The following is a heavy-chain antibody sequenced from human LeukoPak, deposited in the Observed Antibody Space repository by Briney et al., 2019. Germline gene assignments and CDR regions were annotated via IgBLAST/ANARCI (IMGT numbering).Heavy chain of an antibody. CDR3: AKGGGQQLVPSYYYYGMDV. CDR1: GFTFDDYA. J-gene: IGHJ6*02. CDR2: ISWNSGSI. V-gene: IGHV3-9*01. Sequence: SLRLSCAASGFTFDDYAMHWVRQAPGKGLEWVSGISWNSGSIGYADSVKGRFTISRDNAKNSLYLQMNSLRAEDTALYYCAKGGGQQLVPSYYYYGMDVWGQGTTVTVSS. D-gene: IGHD6-13*01.